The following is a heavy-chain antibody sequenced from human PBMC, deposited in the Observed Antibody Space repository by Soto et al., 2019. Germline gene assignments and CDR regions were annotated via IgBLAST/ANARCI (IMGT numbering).Heavy chain of an antibody. V-gene: IGHV4-59*01. Sequence: LSLTCTVSGGSISSYYWSWIRQPPGKGLEWIGYIYYSGSTNYNPSLKSRVTISVDTSKNQFSLKLSSVTAADTAVYYCARAPDSSGYPLDYWGQRTLVTVSS. CDR3: ARAPDSSGYPLDY. CDR1: GGSISSYY. CDR2: IYYSGST. D-gene: IGHD3-22*01. J-gene: IGHJ4*02.